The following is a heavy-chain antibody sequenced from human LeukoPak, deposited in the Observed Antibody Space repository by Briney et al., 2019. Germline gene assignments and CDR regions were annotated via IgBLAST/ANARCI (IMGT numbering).Heavy chain of an antibody. CDR2: IYYSGST. D-gene: IGHD3-3*01. CDR3: ARDSWSGPTDAFDI. CDR1: GGSISSSSYY. V-gene: IGHV4-39*02. Sequence: SETLSLTCTVSGGSISSSSYYWGWIRQPPGKGLEWIGSIYYSGSTYYNPSLKSRVTISVDTSKNQFSLKLSSVTAADTAVYYCARDSWSGPTDAFDIWGPGTMVTVSS. J-gene: IGHJ3*02.